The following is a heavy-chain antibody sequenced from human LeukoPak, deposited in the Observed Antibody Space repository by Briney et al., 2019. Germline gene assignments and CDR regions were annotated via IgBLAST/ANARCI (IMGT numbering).Heavy chain of an antibody. D-gene: IGHD6-19*01. J-gene: IGHJ4*02. Sequence: PSETLSLTCAVYGGSFSGYYWSWIRQPPGKGLEWIGEINHSGSTNYNPSLKSRVTISVDTSKNQFSLKLSSVTAADTAVYYCARVGARYSSGWFPYYFDSWGQGALVTVSS. CDR3: ARVGARYSSGWFPYYFDS. CDR1: GGSFSGYY. CDR2: INHSGST. V-gene: IGHV4-34*01.